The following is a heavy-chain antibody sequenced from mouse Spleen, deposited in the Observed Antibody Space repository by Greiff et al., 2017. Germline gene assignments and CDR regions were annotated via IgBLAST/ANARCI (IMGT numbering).Heavy chain of an antibody. CDR2: ISGGGGNT. J-gene: IGHJ1*03. Sequence: EVQVVESGGGLVKPGGSLKLSCAASGFTFSSYTMSWVRQTPEKRLEWVATISGGGGNTYYPDSVKGRFTISRDNAKNTLYLQMSSLRSEDTALYYCARQGDDGYSYWYFDVWGTGTTVTVSS. CDR3: ARQGDDGYSYWYFDV. D-gene: IGHD2-3*01. V-gene: IGHV5-9*01. CDR1: GFTFSSYT.